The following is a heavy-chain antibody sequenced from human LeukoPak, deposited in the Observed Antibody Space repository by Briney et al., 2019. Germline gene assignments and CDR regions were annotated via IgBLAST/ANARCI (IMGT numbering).Heavy chain of an antibody. Sequence: PSQTLSLTCTVSGGSIISGAYYWSWIRQHPGKGLEWIAYVHYSGSTYYNPSLKSRFTISVDTSQNQFSLKLRSATAADTAVYYCAGDSGNSAFDYWGQGTLVTVSS. CDR1: GGSIISGAYY. J-gene: IGHJ4*02. CDR3: AGDSGNSAFDY. D-gene: IGHD4-23*01. CDR2: VHYSGST. V-gene: IGHV4-31*03.